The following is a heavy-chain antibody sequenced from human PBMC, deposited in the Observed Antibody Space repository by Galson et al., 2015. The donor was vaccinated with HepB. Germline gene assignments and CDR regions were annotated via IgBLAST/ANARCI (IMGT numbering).Heavy chain of an antibody. Sequence: SVKVTCKASGYTFTNYAMNWVRQAPGQGLEWMGWINTNTGNPTYAQGFTGRFVFSLDTSVSTAYLQISSLKAEDTAVYYCARGDGRRIVVVPAAMRPGFDPWGQGTLVTVSS. CDR2: INTNTGNP. D-gene: IGHD2-2*01. V-gene: IGHV7-4-1*02. J-gene: IGHJ5*02. CDR3: ARGDGRRIVVVPAAMRPGFDP. CDR1: GYTFTNYA.